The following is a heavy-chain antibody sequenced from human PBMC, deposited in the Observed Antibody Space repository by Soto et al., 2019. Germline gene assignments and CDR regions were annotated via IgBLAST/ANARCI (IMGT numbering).Heavy chain of an antibody. Sequence: QVQLVQSGAEEKKPGASVKVSCKASGYTFTSYAMHWVRQAPGQRLEWMGWINAGNGNTKYSQKFQGRVTINRDTTANPSFKGAGSLRIGDQGVYFWGEGSGSMIGWAWGQGTLVTVSS. CDR3: GEGSGSMIGWA. V-gene: IGHV1-3*05. CDR1: GYTFTSYA. CDR2: INAGNGNT. J-gene: IGHJ4*02. D-gene: IGHD3-16*01.